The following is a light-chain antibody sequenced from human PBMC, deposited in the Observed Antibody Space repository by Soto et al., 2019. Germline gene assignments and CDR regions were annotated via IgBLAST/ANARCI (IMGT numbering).Light chain of an antibody. CDR2: GAS. Sequence: EIVLTQSPGTLSLSPGERATLSCRASQSVSSSYLAWYQQKHGQAPRLRIYGASSRATGIPDRFSGSGSGTDFTLTISRLEPEDLAVYYCQQYGSSPFTFGPGTKVDIK. CDR1: QSVSSSY. V-gene: IGKV3-20*01. CDR3: QQYGSSPFT. J-gene: IGKJ3*01.